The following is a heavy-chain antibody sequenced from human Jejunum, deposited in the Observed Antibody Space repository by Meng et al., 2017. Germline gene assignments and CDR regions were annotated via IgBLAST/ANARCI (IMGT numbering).Heavy chain of an antibody. Sequence: QLQLQESGSGLVKPSQTLSLTCAVSGGSISSGDYSWGWIRQPPGKGLEWIGYIYRSGNTNYNSSFEGRVTISMDKSKNQLSLRLTSVTAADTAVYYCAKAQSIGGLGNQLAYWGQGTLVTVSS. CDR3: AKAQSIGGLGNQLAY. CDR2: IYRSGNT. CDR1: GGSISSGDYS. D-gene: IGHD2-21*01. V-gene: IGHV4-30-2*01. J-gene: IGHJ4*02.